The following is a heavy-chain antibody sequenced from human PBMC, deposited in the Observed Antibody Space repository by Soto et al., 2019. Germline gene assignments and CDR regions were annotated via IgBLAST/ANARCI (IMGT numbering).Heavy chain of an antibody. CDR3: ARDRPSLYSSSWYNWFDP. CDR2: MNPNSGKT. CDR1: GYTFTSYD. Sequence: ASVKVSCKASGYTFTSYDINWVRQATGQGLEWMGWMNPNSGKTDYAQKFQGRVTMTRNTSISTAYMELSSLRSEDTAVYYCARDRPSLYSSSWYNWFDPWGQGTLVTVSS. V-gene: IGHV1-8*01. D-gene: IGHD6-13*01. J-gene: IGHJ5*02.